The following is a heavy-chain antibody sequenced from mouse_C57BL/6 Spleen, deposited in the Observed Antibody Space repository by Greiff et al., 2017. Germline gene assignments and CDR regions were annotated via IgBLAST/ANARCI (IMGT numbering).Heavy chain of an antibody. Sequence: EVMLVESEGGLVQPGSSMKLSCTASGFTFSDYYMAWVRQVPEKGLEWVANINYDGSSTYYLDSLKSRFIISRDNAKNILYLQMSSLKSEDTATYYCARGGLTTVVAPFDYWGQGTTLTVSS. CDR3: ARGGLTTVVAPFDY. CDR2: INYDGSST. CDR1: GFTFSDYY. J-gene: IGHJ2*01. V-gene: IGHV5-16*01. D-gene: IGHD1-1*01.